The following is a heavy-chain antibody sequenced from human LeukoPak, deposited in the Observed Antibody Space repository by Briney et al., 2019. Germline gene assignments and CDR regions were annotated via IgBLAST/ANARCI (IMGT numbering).Heavy chain of an antibody. J-gene: IGHJ5*02. CDR3: ARVSYQLLYGEDWFDP. Sequence: GASVKVSCKASGGTFSSYAISWVRQAPGQGLEWMGRIIPILGIANYAQKFQGRVTITADKSTSTAYMELRSLRSDDTAVYYCARVSYQLLYGEDWFDPWGQGTLVTVSS. D-gene: IGHD2-2*02. CDR1: GGTFSSYA. V-gene: IGHV1-69*04. CDR2: IIPILGIA.